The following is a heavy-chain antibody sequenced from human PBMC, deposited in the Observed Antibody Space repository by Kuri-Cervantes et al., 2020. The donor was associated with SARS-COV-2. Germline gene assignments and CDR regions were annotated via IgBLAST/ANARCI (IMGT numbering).Heavy chain of an antibody. CDR3: ARGPAITIFGVLRARENWFDP. Sequence: ASVKVSCKASGYTFTGYYMHWVRQAPGQGLEWMGWINPNSGGTNYAQKFQGWVTMTRETSISTAYMELSRLRSDDTAVYYCARGPAITIFGVLRARENWFDPWGQGTLVTVSS. CDR1: GYTFTGYY. V-gene: IGHV1-2*04. CDR2: INPNSGGT. J-gene: IGHJ5*02. D-gene: IGHD3-3*01.